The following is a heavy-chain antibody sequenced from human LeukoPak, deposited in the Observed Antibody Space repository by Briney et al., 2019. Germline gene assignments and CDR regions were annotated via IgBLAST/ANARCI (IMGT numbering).Heavy chain of an antibody. CDR3: ARDRWATDAFDI. CDR2: ISGSGGST. CDR1: GFTFSSYA. D-gene: IGHD4-23*01. Sequence: PGGSLRLSCAASGFTFSSYAMSWVRQAPGKGLEWVSAISGSGGSTYYADSVKGRFTISRDNAKNSLYLQMNSLRAEDTAVYYCARDRWATDAFDIWGQGTMVTVSS. V-gene: IGHV3-23*01. J-gene: IGHJ3*02.